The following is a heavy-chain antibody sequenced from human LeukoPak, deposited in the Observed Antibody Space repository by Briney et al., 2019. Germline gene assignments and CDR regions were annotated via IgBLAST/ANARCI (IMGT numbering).Heavy chain of an antibody. V-gene: IGHV3-7*01. CDR1: GSSLSSDW. J-gene: IGHJ4*02. Sequence: GGSLKLSCAGSGSSLSSDWMTWLRQPPRKGLQWVANINQDTLKKSYLDSVKGRFTISRDHGKNALYLQMNSLRVEDTAVYFCAPSPHWNGAEFYFEHWGPGTLVIVSS. CDR3: APSPHWNGAEFYFEH. CDR2: INQDTLKK. D-gene: IGHD1-1*01.